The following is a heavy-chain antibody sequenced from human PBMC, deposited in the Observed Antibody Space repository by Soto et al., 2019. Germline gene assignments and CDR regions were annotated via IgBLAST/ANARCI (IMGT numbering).Heavy chain of an antibody. V-gene: IGHV1-69*13. Sequence: SVKVSCKASGGTFSSYAISWVRQAPGQGLEWMGGIIPIFGTANYAQKFQGRVTITADESTSTAYMELSSLRSEDTAVYYCARQYYYDSSGYPYFDYWGQGTLVTVSS. D-gene: IGHD3-22*01. CDR1: GGTFSSYA. CDR3: ARQYYYDSSGYPYFDY. CDR2: IIPIFGTA. J-gene: IGHJ4*02.